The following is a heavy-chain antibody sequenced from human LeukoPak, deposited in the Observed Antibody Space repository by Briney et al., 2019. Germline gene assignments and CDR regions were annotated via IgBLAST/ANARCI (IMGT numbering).Heavy chain of an antibody. CDR1: GGSFSGYY. V-gene: IGHV4-34*01. D-gene: IGHD6-19*01. CDR2: INHSGST. J-gene: IGHJ4*02. CDR3: ARVRSSGWYPFDY. Sequence: PSETLSLTCAVYGGSFSGYYWTWLRQPPGKGLEWIGEINHSGSTNYNPSLKSRVTISVDTSKNQFSLNLSSVTAADTAVYYCARVRSSGWYPFDYWGQGTLVTVSS.